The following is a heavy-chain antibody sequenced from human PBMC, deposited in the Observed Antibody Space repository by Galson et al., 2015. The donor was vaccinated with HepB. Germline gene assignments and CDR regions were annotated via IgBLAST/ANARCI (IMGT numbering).Heavy chain of an antibody. Sequence: SVKVSCKASGYTFTDYYIHWVRQAPGQGLEWMGIINPSGGSTSYTRKFRGRFTMTRDTSTSTVHMELSSLTPQDTAMYYCARDRHKGRAAGGINYYHSCGMDVWGQGTTVTVSS. V-gene: IGHV1-46*01. D-gene: IGHD6-13*01. CDR3: ARDRHKGRAAGGINYYHSCGMDV. J-gene: IGHJ6*02. CDR2: INPSGGST. CDR1: GYTFTDYY.